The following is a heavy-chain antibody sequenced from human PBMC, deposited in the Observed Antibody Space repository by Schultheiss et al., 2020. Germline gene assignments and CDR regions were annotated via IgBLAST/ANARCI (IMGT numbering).Heavy chain of an antibody. D-gene: IGHD5-18*01. CDR2: ISGSGGST. Sequence: GGSLRLSCAASGFTFSNYSMNWVRQAPGKGLEWVSAISGSGGSTYYADSVKGRFTISRDNSKNTLYLQMNSLRAEDTAVYYCAKDEYSYGMFSIFRLGMDVWGQGTTVTVSS. CDR3: AKDEYSYGMFSIFRLGMDV. CDR1: GFTFSNYS. J-gene: IGHJ6*02. V-gene: IGHV3-23*01.